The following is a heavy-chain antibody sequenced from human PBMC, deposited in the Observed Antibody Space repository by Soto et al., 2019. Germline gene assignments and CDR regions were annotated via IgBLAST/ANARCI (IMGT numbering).Heavy chain of an antibody. J-gene: IGHJ4*02. CDR1: GFTFINYA. Sequence: QVQLVESGGGVVQPGRSLRLSCEASGFTFINYAMHWVCQAPGKGLEWVAITSFDERYKFYAASVKGRFTISRDNSKNTLYLQMDSLGPEDTAQYFCAREPRGKYDTAAYFDHWGQGALVIVSS. CDR2: TSFDERYK. D-gene: IGHD3-22*01. CDR3: AREPRGKYDTAAYFDH. V-gene: IGHV3-30*04.